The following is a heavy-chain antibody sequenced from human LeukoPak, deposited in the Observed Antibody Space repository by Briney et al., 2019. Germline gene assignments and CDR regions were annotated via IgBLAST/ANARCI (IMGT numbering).Heavy chain of an antibody. CDR1: EYTFTGYY. CDR3: ARIKGDFDWLSPFDY. D-gene: IGHD3-9*01. Sequence: GASVKVSCKASEYTFTGYYLHWVRQAPGQGLEWMGWINPNSGGTNYAQKFQGRVTMTRDTSISTAYMELSRLRSEDTAVYYCARIKGDFDWLSPFDYWGQGTLVTVSS. CDR2: INPNSGGT. V-gene: IGHV1-2*02. J-gene: IGHJ4*02.